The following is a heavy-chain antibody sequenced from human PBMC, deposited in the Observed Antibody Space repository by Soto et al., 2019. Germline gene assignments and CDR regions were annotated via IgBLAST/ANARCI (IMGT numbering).Heavy chain of an antibody. D-gene: IGHD3-9*01. Sequence: EVQLVESGGGLVKPGGSLRLSCAASGFTFSNAWMSWVRQAPGKGLEWVGRIKSKTDGGTTDYAAPVKGRFTISRDDSKNTLYLQMNSLKTEDTAVYYCTTPGGGYDILTGYYFDYWGLGTLVTVSS. V-gene: IGHV3-15*01. CDR2: IKSKTDGGTT. CDR1: GFTFSNAW. CDR3: TTPGGGYDILTGYYFDY. J-gene: IGHJ4*02.